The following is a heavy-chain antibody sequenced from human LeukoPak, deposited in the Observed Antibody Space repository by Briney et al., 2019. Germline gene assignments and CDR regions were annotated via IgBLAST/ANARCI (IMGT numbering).Heavy chain of an antibody. V-gene: IGHV3-53*01. J-gene: IGHJ4*02. CDR1: GFTVSSNY. CDR3: ARLACSSTSCPLRY. Sequence: GGSLRLSCAASGFTVSSNYMSWVRQAPGKGLEWGSVIYSGGSTYYADSVKGRFTISRDNSKNTLYLQMNSLRAEDTAVYCCARLACSSTSCPLRYWGQGTLVTVSS. CDR2: IYSGGST. D-gene: IGHD2-2*01.